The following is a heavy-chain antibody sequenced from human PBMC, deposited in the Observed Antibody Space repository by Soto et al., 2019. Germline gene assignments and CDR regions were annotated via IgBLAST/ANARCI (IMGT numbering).Heavy chain of an antibody. CDR1: GYTFTSYY. CDR3: ARGPSLEWLLYGSVYYYYGMDV. CDR2: INPSGGST. Sequence: KVSCKASGYTFTSYYMHWVRQAPGQGLEWMGIINPSGGSTSYAQKFQGRVTMTRDTSTSTVYMELSSLRSEDTAVYYCARGPSLEWLLYGSVYYYYGMDVWGQGTTVSVSS. V-gene: IGHV1-46*01. J-gene: IGHJ6*02. D-gene: IGHD3-3*01.